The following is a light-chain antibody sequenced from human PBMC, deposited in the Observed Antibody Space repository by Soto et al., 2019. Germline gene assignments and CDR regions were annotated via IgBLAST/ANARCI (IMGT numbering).Light chain of an antibody. V-gene: IGKV3-20*01. CDR3: QQYGGSPQYT. Sequence: EIVLTQSPGTLSLSPGETATLSCRASQSVSSNYVAWYQQKPGQAPRLLIYGASSRATGIPDRFSGSGSGTDFTLTISRLEPEDFAVYHCQQYGGSPQYTFGQGTKVDIK. CDR1: QSVSSNY. J-gene: IGKJ2*01. CDR2: GAS.